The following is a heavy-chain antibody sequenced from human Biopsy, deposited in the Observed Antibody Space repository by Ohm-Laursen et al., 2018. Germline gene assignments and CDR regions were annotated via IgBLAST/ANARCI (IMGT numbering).Heavy chain of an antibody. V-gene: IGHV4-34*01. CDR1: GGSFSGYY. D-gene: IGHD3-16*01. Sequence: SETLSLTCAVYGGSFSGYYWSWIRQPPGKGLEWIGEINHSGRTNYNPSLKSRVTISVDTSKNQFSLKVRSVTAADTAVYYCARAVDYYDPYYYYGLDVWGQGTTVTVSS. CDR3: ARAVDYYDPYYYYGLDV. J-gene: IGHJ6*02. CDR2: INHSGRT.